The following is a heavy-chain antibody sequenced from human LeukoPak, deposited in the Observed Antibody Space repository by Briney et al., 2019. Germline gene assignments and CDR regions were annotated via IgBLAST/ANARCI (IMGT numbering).Heavy chain of an antibody. CDR1: GGSIRSYY. V-gene: IGHV4-59*08. CDR3: ARHDAAAYRGYFDY. D-gene: IGHD6-13*01. J-gene: IGHJ4*02. Sequence: SETLSLTCTVSGGSIRSYYWSWIPQPPGKGLEWIGYIYYSGSTNYNPSLKSRVTMSVDTSKNQFSLKLSSVTAADTAVYYCARHDAAAYRGYFDYWGQGTLVTVSS. CDR2: IYYSGST.